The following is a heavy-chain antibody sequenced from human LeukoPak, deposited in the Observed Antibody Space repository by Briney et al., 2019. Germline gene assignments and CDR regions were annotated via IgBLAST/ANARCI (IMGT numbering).Heavy chain of an antibody. CDR2: ISSSSSYI. CDR3: ARRSPSLIAAADNWFDP. D-gene: IGHD6-13*01. V-gene: IGHV3-21*01. J-gene: IGHJ5*02. Sequence: GGSLRLSCAASGFTFSSYSMNWVRQAPGKGLEWVSSISSSSSYIYYADSVKGRFTISRDNAKNSLYLQMNSLRAEDTAVYYCARRSPSLIAAADNWFDPWGQGTLVTVSS. CDR1: GFTFSSYS.